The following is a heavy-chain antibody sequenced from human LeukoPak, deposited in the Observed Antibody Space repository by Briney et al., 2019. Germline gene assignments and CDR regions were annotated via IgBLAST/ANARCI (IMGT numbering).Heavy chain of an antibody. J-gene: IGHJ2*01. CDR3: AKDRTVGASYWYFDL. CDR2: ISGGGDGI. V-gene: IGHV3-23*01. CDR1: GFTFSSYA. D-gene: IGHD1-26*01. Sequence: GGSLRLSCAASGFTFSSYAMSWVRHTPGKGLEWVSSISGGGDGIYYADSVKGRFTISRDSSKNTLFLQMNTLRAEDTAVYYCAKDRTVGASYWYFDLWGRGTLVTVSS.